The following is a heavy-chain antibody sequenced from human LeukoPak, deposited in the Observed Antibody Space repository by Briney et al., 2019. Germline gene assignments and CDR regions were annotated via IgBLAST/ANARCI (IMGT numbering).Heavy chain of an antibody. CDR1: GGSISSSSYY. D-gene: IGHD3-9*01. CDR3: ARLDALRYFDWLSPVANWFDP. Sequence: SETLSLTCTVSGGSISSSSYYWGWIRQPPGKGLEWIGEINHSGSTNYNPSLKSRVTISVDTSKNQFSLKLSSVTAADTAVYYCARLDALRYFDWLSPVANWFDPWGQGTLVTVSS. J-gene: IGHJ5*02. V-gene: IGHV4-39*07. CDR2: INHSGST.